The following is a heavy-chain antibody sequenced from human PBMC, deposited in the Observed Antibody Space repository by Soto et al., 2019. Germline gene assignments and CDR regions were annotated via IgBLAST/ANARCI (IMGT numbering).Heavy chain of an antibody. CDR2: IWYDGSNK. CDR1: GFTFRTYG. D-gene: IGHD2-21*01. V-gene: IGHV3-33*01. J-gene: IGHJ6*02. CDR3: ARDVDRNYYAMDV. Sequence: QVQLVESGGGVVQPGRSLRISCAASGFTFRTYGMHWVRQAPGKGLEWVAVIWYDGSNKYYADSVKGRFIISRDTSKNTLDLQMNSLGAEDTAVYYCARDVDRNYYAMDVWGQGTTVTVSS.